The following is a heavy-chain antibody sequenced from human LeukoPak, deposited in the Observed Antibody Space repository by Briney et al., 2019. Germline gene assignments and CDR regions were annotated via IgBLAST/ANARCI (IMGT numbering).Heavy chain of an antibody. CDR2: IIPIFGTA. CDR3: AREDITTIVGDAFDI. V-gene: IGHV1-69*05. D-gene: IGHD3-22*01. Sequence: SVKVSCKASGGTFSSYAISWVRQAPGQGLEWMGGIIPIFGTANYAQKFQGRVTITTDESTSTAYMELSSLRSEDTAVYYCAREDITTIVGDAFDIWGQGTMVTVSS. J-gene: IGHJ3*02. CDR1: GGTFSSYA.